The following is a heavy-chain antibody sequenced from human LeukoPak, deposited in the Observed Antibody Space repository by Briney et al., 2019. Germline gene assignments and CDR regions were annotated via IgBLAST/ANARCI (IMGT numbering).Heavy chain of an antibody. D-gene: IGHD4-17*01. Sequence: GGSLRLSCATSGFIFNSYGMHWVRQAPGKGLEWVAVIWYDGSNKYYADSVKGRFTISRDNSKNTLYLQMNSLRAEDTAVYYCARVEDYGTRSDAFDIWGQGTMVTVSS. CDR1: GFIFNSYG. CDR3: ARVEDYGTRSDAFDI. J-gene: IGHJ3*02. CDR2: IWYDGSNK. V-gene: IGHV3-33*01.